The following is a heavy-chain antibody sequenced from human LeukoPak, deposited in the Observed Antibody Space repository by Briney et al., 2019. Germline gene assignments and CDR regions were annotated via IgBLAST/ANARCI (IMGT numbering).Heavy chain of an antibody. J-gene: IGHJ6*03. D-gene: IGHD3-10*01. CDR2: MNPNSGNT. CDR1: GYTFTSYD. V-gene: IGHV1-8*01. Sequence: ASVKVSCKASGYTFTSYDINWVRQATGQGLEWMGWMNPNSGNTSYAQKFQGRVTMTRDTSTSTVYMELSSLRSEDTAVYYCAREIGDYGSGSYYNRGSYYYYYYMDVWGKGTTVTISS. CDR3: AREIGDYGSGSYYNRGSYYYYYYMDV.